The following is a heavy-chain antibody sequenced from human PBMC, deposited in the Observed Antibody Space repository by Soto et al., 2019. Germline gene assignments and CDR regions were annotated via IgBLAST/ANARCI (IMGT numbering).Heavy chain of an antibody. D-gene: IGHD6-19*01. V-gene: IGHV4-59*01. CDR1: GGSISSYY. CDR3: AREGSGWYINWFDP. CDR2: IYYSGST. J-gene: IGHJ5*02. Sequence: KTSETMSLTCTVSGGSISSYYWSWIRQPPGKGLEWIGYIYYSGSTNYNPSLKSRGTISVDTSKHRFSLKLRSVTAADTAVYYFAREGSGWYINWFDPWGQGTLVTVSS.